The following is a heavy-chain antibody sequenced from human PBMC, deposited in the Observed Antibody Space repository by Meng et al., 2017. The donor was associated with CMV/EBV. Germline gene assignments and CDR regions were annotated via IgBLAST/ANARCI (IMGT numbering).Heavy chain of an antibody. CDR2: ISAYNGNT. V-gene: IGHV1-18*04. D-gene: IGHD4-11*01. J-gene: IGHJ6*02. Sequence: ASVKVSCKASGYTFTYRYLHWVRQAPGQGLEWMGWISAYNGNTNYAQKLQGRVTMTTDTSTSTAYMELRSLRSDDTAVYYCARRNNYNYYYYGMDVWGQGTTVTVSS. CDR1: GYTFTYRY. CDR3: ARRNNYNYYYYGMDV.